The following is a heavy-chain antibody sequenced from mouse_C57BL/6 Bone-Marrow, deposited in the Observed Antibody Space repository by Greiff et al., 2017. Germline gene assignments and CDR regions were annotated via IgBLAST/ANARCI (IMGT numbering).Heavy chain of an antibody. CDR1: GYTFTSYG. Sequence: QVQLQQSGAELARPGASVKLSCKASGYTFTSYGISWVKQRTGQGLEWIGEIYPRSGNTYYNEKFKGKATLTADKSSSTAYMELRGLTSVDSAVYFGARGSYYSNYFDYRGQGTTLTVSS. V-gene: IGHV1-81*01. J-gene: IGHJ2*01. CDR3: ARGSYYSNYFDY. D-gene: IGHD2-5*01. CDR2: IYPRSGNT.